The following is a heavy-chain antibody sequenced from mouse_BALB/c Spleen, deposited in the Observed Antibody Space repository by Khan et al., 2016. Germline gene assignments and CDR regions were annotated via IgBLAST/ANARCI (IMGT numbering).Heavy chain of an antibody. V-gene: IGHV14-3*02. CDR2: IDLANGNT. Sequence: IQLQQSGAELVKPGASVKLSCTASGFNIKDTFMHWVKQRPEQGLEWIGRIDLANGNTRYDPKFQGMATITADTSSNTAYLQLSRLTSEDTDVYYCARRGHKYYYDSTYGYWGQGTTLTVSS. CDR1: GFNIKDTF. CDR3: ARRGHKYYYDSTYGY. D-gene: IGHD1-1*01. J-gene: IGHJ2*01.